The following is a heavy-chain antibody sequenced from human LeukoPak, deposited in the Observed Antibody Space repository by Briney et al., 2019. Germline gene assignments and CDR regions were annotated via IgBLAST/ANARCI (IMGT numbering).Heavy chain of an antibody. Sequence: PESLSLTCIVSGGSTTSYYWSWSRQPPGKVLAWIGYINYSGTTNCTPSLKSRVTISVATSKSQFFLKLTSVTAADTAVYYCARHPSGLRYFDYWGQGTLVTVSS. J-gene: IGHJ4*02. D-gene: IGHD6-25*01. CDR1: GGSTTSYY. CDR2: INYSGTT. V-gene: IGHV4-59*08. CDR3: ARHPSGLRYFDY.